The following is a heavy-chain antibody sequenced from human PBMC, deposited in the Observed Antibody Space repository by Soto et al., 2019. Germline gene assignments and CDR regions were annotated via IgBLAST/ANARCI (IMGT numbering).Heavy chain of an antibody. CDR3: ARQRTTVVTQAYFDY. V-gene: IGHV4-39*01. D-gene: IGHD2-21*02. CDR1: GESISSSSYY. Sequence: SETLSLTCIVSGESISSSSYYWCWIRHRPGKGLDWSGSIYHSGRTYYNPSLKSRVSISIDTSKNQFSLKLSSVTAAGTALYYCARQRTTVVTQAYFDYWGQGALVTVSS. CDR2: IYHSGRT. J-gene: IGHJ4*02.